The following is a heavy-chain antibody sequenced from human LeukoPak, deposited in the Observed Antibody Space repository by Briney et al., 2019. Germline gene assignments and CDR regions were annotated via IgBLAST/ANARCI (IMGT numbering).Heavy chain of an antibody. CDR1: GGSFGGYY. CDR3: ARVGDIVVVPAAMPEDYYYGMDV. Sequence: SETLSLTCAVYGGSFGGYYWSWIRQPPGKGLEWIGEINHSGSTNYNPSLKSRVTISVDTSKNQFSLKLSSVTAADTAVYYCARVGDIVVVPAAMPEDYYYGMDVWGKGTTVTVSS. J-gene: IGHJ6*04. D-gene: IGHD2-2*01. V-gene: IGHV4-34*01. CDR2: INHSGST.